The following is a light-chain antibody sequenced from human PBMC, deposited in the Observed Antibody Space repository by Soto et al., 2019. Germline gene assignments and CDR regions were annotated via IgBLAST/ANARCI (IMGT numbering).Light chain of an antibody. CDR2: EGS. Sequence: QSALTQPASVSGSPGQSITISCTGTSSDVGSYNLVSWYQQHPIKDPKLMIYEGSKRPSGVSNRFSGSKSGNTASLTISGLQAEDDADYYCCSYAGSSTYVFGTGTKLTVL. J-gene: IGLJ1*01. CDR1: SSDVGSYNL. V-gene: IGLV2-23*01. CDR3: CSYAGSSTYV.